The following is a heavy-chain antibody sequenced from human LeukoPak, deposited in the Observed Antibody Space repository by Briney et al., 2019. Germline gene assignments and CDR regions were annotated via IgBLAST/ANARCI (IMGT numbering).Heavy chain of an antibody. V-gene: IGHV4-30-2*01. CDR3: ASGIAAAGTDY. CDR2: IYHSGST. D-gene: IGHD6-13*01. Sequence: SETLSLTCAVSGGPISSGGYSWSWIRQPPGKGLEWIGYIYHSGSTYYNPSLKSRVTISVDRSKNQFSLKLSSVTAADTAVYYCASGIAAAGTDYWGQGTLVTVSS. CDR1: GGPISSGGYS. J-gene: IGHJ4*02.